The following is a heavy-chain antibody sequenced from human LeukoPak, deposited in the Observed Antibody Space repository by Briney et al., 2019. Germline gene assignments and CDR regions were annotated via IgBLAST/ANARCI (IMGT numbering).Heavy chain of an antibody. D-gene: IGHD3-22*01. Sequence: SETLSLTCTVSGVSVSSGSYYWSWIRQPPGKGLEWIGEINHSGSTNYNPSLKSRVTISVDTSKNQFSLKLSSVTAADTAVYYCAADSSGYHDAFDIWGQGTMVTVSS. J-gene: IGHJ3*02. CDR2: INHSGST. CDR1: GVSVSSGSYY. CDR3: AADSSGYHDAFDI. V-gene: IGHV4-39*07.